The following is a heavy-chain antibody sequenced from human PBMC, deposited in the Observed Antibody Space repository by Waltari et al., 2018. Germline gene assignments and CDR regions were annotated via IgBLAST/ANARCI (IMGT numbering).Heavy chain of an antibody. J-gene: IGHJ5*02. D-gene: IGHD2-8*02. CDR2: TYYRSKWYN. V-gene: IGHV6-1*01. CDR1: GDSVSSNRPT. Sequence: QVQLQQSGPGLVKPSQTLSLTCAISGDSVSSNRPTWHWTRQSPSRGLEWLGRTYYRSKWYNDYAASVKSRTTINPDTSRNQLSLQLNSVTPEDTAVYYCARLVGTSWFDSWGQGTLVIVSS. CDR3: ARLVGTSWFDS.